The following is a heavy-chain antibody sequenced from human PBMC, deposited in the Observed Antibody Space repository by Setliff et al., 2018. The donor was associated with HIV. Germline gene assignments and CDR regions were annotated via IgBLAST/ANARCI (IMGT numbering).Heavy chain of an antibody. V-gene: IGHV1-8*01. J-gene: IGHJ6*04. CDR1: ATFTNVD. CDR2: MNPNSGVS. Sequence: ASVKVSCKASATFTNVDIHWLRRATGQGLEWMGWMNPNSGVSGYGQKFQGRVTMTRDTSISTAYMELSSLTSEDTAVYYCARGKGVGGVIIAGGLDVWGKGTTVTVSS. CDR3: ARGKGVGGVIIAGGLDV. D-gene: IGHD3-10*01.